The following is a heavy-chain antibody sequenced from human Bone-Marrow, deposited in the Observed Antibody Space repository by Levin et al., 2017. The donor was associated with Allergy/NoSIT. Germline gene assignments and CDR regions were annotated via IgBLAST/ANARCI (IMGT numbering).Heavy chain of an antibody. CDR1: GFTFNNYW. CDR3: VRGAEMIMFGTFRDRFVL. J-gene: IGHJ3*01. D-gene: IGHD3-16*01. Sequence: ASVKVSCAVSGFTFNNYWMHWVRQAPGKGLEWVSRITSDGGSTSYADSAKGRFTISRVNAKNTLDSQMNTLRVDDTAAYYCVRGAEMIMFGTFRDRFVLWGQETMVTVSS. V-gene: IGHV3-74*01. CDR2: ITSDGGST.